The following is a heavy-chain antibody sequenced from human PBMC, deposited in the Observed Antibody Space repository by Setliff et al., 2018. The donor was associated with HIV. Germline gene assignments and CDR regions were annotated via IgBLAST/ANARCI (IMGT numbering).Heavy chain of an antibody. CDR2: ISGPGGGTI. Sequence: GGSLRLSCATSGFTFDSYSIIWVRQAPGKGLEWVSYISGPGGGTIYYADSVRGRFTISRDDAEKSVYLQMNSLRAADTAVYYCARGLSFYDPGGFDYWGQGTLVTVSS. CDR3: ARGLSFYDPGGFDY. V-gene: IGHV3-48*01. CDR1: GFTFDSYS. D-gene: IGHD3-22*01. J-gene: IGHJ4*02.